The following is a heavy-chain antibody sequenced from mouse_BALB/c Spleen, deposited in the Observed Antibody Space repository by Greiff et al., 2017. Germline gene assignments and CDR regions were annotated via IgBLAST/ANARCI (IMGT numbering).Heavy chain of an antibody. CDR2: ISSGGSYT. J-gene: IGHJ4*01. CDR1: GFTFSSYA. CDR3: ARDGAPPDGYSYAMDY. D-gene: IGHD2-3*01. V-gene: IGHV5-9-4*01. Sequence: EVQLVESGGGLVKPGGSLKLSCAASGFTFSSYAMSWVRQSPEKRLEWVAEISSGGSYTYYPDTVTGRFTISRDNAKNTLYLEMSSLRSEDTAMYYCARDGAPPDGYSYAMDYWGQGTSVTVSS.